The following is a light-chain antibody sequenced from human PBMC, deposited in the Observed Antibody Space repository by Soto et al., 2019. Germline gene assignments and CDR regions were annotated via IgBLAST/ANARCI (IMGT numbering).Light chain of an antibody. V-gene: IGKV3-20*01. CDR2: GAS. J-gene: IGKJ2*01. Sequence: EVVLTQSPGTLSLSPGERATLSCRASQSIGSVSLAWFPQKPGKAPSPLIYGASTMATGIPARFSGSGSGTYFTLTISRLEPEDFAVYFCQQYGRTPHTFGQGTKLEIK. CDR3: QQYGRTPHT. CDR1: QSIGSVS.